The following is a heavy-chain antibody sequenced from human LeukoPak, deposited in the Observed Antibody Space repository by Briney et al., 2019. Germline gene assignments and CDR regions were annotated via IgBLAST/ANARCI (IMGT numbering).Heavy chain of an antibody. V-gene: IGHV4-59*01. CDR3: ARSFHSSGYYWAY. J-gene: IGHJ4*02. Sequence: SETLSLTCTVSGGSISSYYWSWIRQPPGKGLEWIGYIYYSGSTNYNPSLKSRVTISVDTSKNQFSLKLSSVTAADTAVYYCARSFHSSGYYWAYWGQGTLATVSS. CDR2: IYYSGST. D-gene: IGHD3-22*01. CDR1: GGSISSYY.